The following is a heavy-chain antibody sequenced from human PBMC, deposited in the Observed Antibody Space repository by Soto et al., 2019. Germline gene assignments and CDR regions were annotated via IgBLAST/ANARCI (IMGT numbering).Heavy chain of an antibody. V-gene: IGHV3-7*01. CDR3: ARGNWNYYLGFDV. CDR2: IKPDGSEQ. J-gene: IGHJ6*02. CDR1: EFTFDKYY. Sequence: EVQLVESGGGLVQPGGSLRLSCAASEFTFDKYYMTWVRQAPGKGPEWVANIKPDGSEQYYVDSVKGRFTISRDNANNPLYLQMNSLRAEASAVYFCARGNWNYYLGFDVWGQGTTVTVSS. D-gene: IGHD1-20*01.